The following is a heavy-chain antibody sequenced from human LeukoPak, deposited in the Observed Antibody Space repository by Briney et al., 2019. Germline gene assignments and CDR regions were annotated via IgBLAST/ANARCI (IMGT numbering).Heavy chain of an antibody. Sequence: GGSLRLSCAASGFTFNTYAMHWVRQAPGQGLEWVALIWHDGSHKFYSNSVRGQFTISRDNSKNTVYLQMNNLRPEDTAVYYCARGQRGYSYGEHWGQGTPVTVSS. CDR3: ARGQRGYSYGEH. V-gene: IGHV3-33*01. J-gene: IGHJ4*02. CDR2: IWHDGSHK. CDR1: GFTFNTYA. D-gene: IGHD5-18*01.